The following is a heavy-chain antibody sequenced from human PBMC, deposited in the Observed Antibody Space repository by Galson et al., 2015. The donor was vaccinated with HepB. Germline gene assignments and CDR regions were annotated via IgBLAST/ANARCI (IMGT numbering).Heavy chain of an antibody. J-gene: IGHJ5*02. CDR3: VAFVVVPAGRWSDH. D-gene: IGHD2-2*01. Sequence: SETLSLTCTVSGGSISSSSYYWGWIRQPPGKGLEWIGYIYHSGSTNYNPSLKSRVTISVDTSKNQFSLKLSSVTAADTAVYYCVAFVVVPAGRWSDHWGQGTLVTVSS. V-gene: IGHV4-61*05. CDR1: GGSISSSSYY. CDR2: IYHSGST.